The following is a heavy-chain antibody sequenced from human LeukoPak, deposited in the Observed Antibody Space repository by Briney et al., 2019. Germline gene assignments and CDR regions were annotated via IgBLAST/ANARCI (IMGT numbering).Heavy chain of an antibody. CDR2: ISYDGSSK. Sequence: GGSLRLSCAASAFTFSSSAMHWVRQAPGKGLEWVAVISYDGSSKYYADSVKGRFTISRDNSNNTLSLQMNSLTAEDTAVYYCAKAAGPSDYWGQGTLVTVSS. J-gene: IGHJ4*02. CDR3: AKAAGPSDY. V-gene: IGHV3-30-3*01. CDR1: AFTFSSSA.